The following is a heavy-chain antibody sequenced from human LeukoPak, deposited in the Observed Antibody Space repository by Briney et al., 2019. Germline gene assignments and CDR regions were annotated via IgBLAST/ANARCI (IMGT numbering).Heavy chain of an antibody. CDR2: INHSGST. CDR1: GGSFSGYY. CDR3: ASRLDGYYSRPFDY. J-gene: IGHJ4*02. D-gene: IGHD5-24*01. V-gene: IGHV4-34*01. Sequence: PSESLSLTCAVYGGSFSGYYWSWIRQPPGRGLEWIGEINHSGSTNYNPSLKSRVPISVDTSKNQFSLKLSSVTAADTAVYYCASRLDGYYSRPFDYWGQGTLVTVSS.